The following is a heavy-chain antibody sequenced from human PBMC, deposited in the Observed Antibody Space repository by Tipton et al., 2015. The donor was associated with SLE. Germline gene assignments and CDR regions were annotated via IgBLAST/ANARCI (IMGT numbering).Heavy chain of an antibody. D-gene: IGHD1-26*01. Sequence: SLRLSCAASGFTFSSYSMNWVRQAPGKGLEWVSSISSSSSYIYYADSVKGRFTISRDNAKNSLYLQMNSLRSEDTAVYYCARGRRGSGSYFDYWGQGTLVTVSS. CDR3: ARGRRGSGSYFDY. CDR1: GFTFSSYS. V-gene: IGHV3-21*04. CDR2: ISSSSSYI. J-gene: IGHJ4*02.